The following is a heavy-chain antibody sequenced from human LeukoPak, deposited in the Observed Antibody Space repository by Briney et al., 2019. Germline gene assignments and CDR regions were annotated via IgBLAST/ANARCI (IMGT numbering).Heavy chain of an antibody. CDR2: IYYSGST. CDR1: GGFLSSSSYY. J-gene: IGHJ6*03. Sequence: PSETLSLTCTVSGGFLSSSSYYWGWIRQPPGKGLEWIGSIYYSGSTYYNPSLKSRVTISVDTSKNQFSLKLSSVTAADTAVYYCARLPYYDFWSGYLDYYYYYMDVWGKGTTVTVSS. CDR3: ARLPYYDFWSGYLDYYYYYMDV. D-gene: IGHD3-3*01. V-gene: IGHV4-39*01.